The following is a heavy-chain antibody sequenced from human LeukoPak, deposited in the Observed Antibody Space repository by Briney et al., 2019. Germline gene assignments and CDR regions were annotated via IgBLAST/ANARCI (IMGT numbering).Heavy chain of an antibody. V-gene: IGHV3-21*01. CDR3: ARGGGYCSGGSCLSFDP. CDR1: GFTFSSYS. CDR2: ISSSSYI. J-gene: IGHJ5*02. Sequence: RGSLRLSCAASGFTFSSYSMNWVRQAPGKGLEWVSSISSSSYIYYADSVKGRFTISRDNAKNSLYLQMNSLRAEDTAVYYCARGGGYCSGGSCLSFDPWGQGTLVTVSS. D-gene: IGHD2-15*01.